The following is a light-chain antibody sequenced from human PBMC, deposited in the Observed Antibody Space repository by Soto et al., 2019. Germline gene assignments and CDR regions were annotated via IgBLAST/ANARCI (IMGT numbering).Light chain of an antibody. V-gene: IGLV2-8*01. CDR1: SSDVGGYNY. J-gene: IGLJ1*01. Sequence: QSVLTQPPSASWSPGQSVAISCTGTSSDVGGYNYVSWYQQHPGKAPKLMIYEVNKRPSGVPDRFSGFKSGNTASLTVSGLQAEDEADYYCSSYAGSSNVFGTGTKVTVL. CDR2: EVN. CDR3: SSYAGSSNV.